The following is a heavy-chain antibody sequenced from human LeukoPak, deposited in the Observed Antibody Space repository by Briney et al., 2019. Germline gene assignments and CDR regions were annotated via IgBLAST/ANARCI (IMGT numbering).Heavy chain of an antibody. CDR2: IYYSGST. CDR3: ARDRGYYGSGSSGAGYYYYGMDV. Sequence: SETLSLTCTVSGGSISSYYWSWIRQPPGKGLEWIGYIYYSGSTNYNPSLKSRVTISVDRSKNQFSLKLSSVTAADTAVYYCARDRGYYGSGSSGAGYYYYGMDVWGQGTTVTVSS. J-gene: IGHJ6*02. D-gene: IGHD3-10*01. V-gene: IGHV4-59*12. CDR1: GGSISSYY.